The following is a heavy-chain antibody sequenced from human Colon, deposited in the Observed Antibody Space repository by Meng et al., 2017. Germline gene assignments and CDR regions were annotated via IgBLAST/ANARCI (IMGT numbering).Heavy chain of an antibody. J-gene: IGHJ4*02. CDR3: TTWYGEY. CDR2: TYYRSEWQN. Sequence: QVQLQQSGPGPVKPSQTLSLTCAISGDSVSSNRALWHWVRQSPSRGLEWLGQTYYRSEWQNHYGVSVKSRITINADTSRNHFSLHLNSVTPEDTAVYYCTTWYGEYWGQGTLVTVSS. CDR1: GDSVSSNRAL. D-gene: IGHD3-10*01. V-gene: IGHV6-1*01.